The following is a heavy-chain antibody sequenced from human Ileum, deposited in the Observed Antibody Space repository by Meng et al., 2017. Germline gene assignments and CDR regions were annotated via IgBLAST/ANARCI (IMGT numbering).Heavy chain of an antibody. J-gene: IGHJ4*02. V-gene: IGHV3-74*01. CDR3: ATDGPDHDIDN. CDR1: GFPISSYW. D-gene: IGHD1-1*01. CDR2: INSAESDT. Sequence: VQLGDGGGGLVQAGGSLLLSFAASGFPISSYWMHWVRQAPGKGLVWVSRINSAESDTGYADSVKGRFTISRDNAKSTLYLQMNSLRAEDTAVYYCATDGPDHDIDNWGRGTLVTVSS.